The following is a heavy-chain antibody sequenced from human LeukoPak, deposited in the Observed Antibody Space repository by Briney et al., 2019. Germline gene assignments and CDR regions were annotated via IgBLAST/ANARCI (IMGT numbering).Heavy chain of an antibody. CDR3: ARRGRWDFWFDP. CDR1: GGSISSYY. V-gene: IGHV4-59*08. Sequence: SETLSLTCTVSGGSISSYYWSWIRQPPGKGLEWIGYIYYSGSTNYNPSLKSRVTISVDTSKNQFSLELSSVTAADTAVYYCARRGRWDFWFDPWGQGTLVTVSS. D-gene: IGHD5-24*01. CDR2: IYYSGST. J-gene: IGHJ5*02.